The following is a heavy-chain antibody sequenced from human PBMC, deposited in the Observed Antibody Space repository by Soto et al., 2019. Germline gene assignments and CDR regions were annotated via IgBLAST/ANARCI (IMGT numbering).Heavy chain of an antibody. Sequence: SETLSLTCTVSGGSISSSSYYWGWIRQPPGKGLEWIGSIYYSGSTYYNPSLKSRVTISVDTSKNQFSLKLSSVTAADTAVYYCASSSIAARRGAFDIWGQGTMVTVSS. CDR2: IYYSGST. CDR1: GGSISSSSYY. D-gene: IGHD6-6*01. J-gene: IGHJ3*02. CDR3: ASSSIAARRGAFDI. V-gene: IGHV4-39*01.